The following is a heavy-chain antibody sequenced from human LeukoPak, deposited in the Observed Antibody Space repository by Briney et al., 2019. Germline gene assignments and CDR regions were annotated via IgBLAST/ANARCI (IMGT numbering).Heavy chain of an antibody. V-gene: IGHV1-69*05. Sequence: SVKVSCKATGGTFSSYAISWVRQAPGQGPEWMGRIIPIFGTANYAQKFQGRVTITTDESTSTAYMELSSLRSEDTAVYYCARGAGTHYYYYYYYMDVWGKGTTVTVSS. CDR3: ARGAGTHYYYYYYYMDV. CDR2: IIPIFGTA. D-gene: IGHD3-10*01. CDR1: GGTFSSYA. J-gene: IGHJ6*03.